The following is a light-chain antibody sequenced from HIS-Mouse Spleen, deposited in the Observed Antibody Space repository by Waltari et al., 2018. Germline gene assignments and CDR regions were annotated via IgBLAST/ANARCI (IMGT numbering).Light chain of an antibody. CDR2: KDS. V-gene: IGLV3-27*01. J-gene: IGLJ2*01. Sequence: SYELTQPSSVSVSPGQTARITCSGDVLAKKYARWFQQKPGQAPVLVIYKDSERPSGIPERFSGSSSGTTVTLTISGAQFEDEADYYCYSAADNNQGVFGGGTKLTVL. CDR3: YSAADNNQGV. CDR1: VLAKKY.